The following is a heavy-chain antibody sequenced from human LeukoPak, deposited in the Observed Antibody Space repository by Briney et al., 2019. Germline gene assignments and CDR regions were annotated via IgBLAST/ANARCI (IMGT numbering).Heavy chain of an antibody. CDR2: IYYSGST. Sequence: SETLSLTCTVSGGSISSYYWSWIRQPPGKGLEWIGYIYYSGSTNYNPSLKSRVTISVDTSKNQFSLKLSSVTAADTAVYYCARFDGSGSFPYFDYWGQGTLFTVSS. V-gene: IGHV4-59*01. CDR1: GGSISSYY. J-gene: IGHJ4*02. CDR3: ARFDGSGSFPYFDY. D-gene: IGHD3-10*01.